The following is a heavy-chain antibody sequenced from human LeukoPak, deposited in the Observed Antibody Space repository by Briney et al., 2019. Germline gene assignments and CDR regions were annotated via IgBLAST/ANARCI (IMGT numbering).Heavy chain of an antibody. CDR2: ISSSGSTI. Sequence: GGSLRLSCAASGFTFSDYYMSWIRQAPGKGLEWVSYISSSGSTIYYADSVKGRFTISRDNAKNSLYLQMNSLRTEDTALYYCAKDISSPDPYYYYGMDVWGKGTTVTVSS. D-gene: IGHD3-9*01. J-gene: IGHJ6*04. V-gene: IGHV3-11*01. CDR1: GFTFSDYY. CDR3: AKDISSPDPYYYYGMDV.